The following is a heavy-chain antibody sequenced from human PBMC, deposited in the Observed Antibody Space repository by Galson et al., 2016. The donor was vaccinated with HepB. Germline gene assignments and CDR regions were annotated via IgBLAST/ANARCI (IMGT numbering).Heavy chain of an antibody. CDR2: KSYDGGSDE. V-gene: IGHV3-30*18. CDR1: GFTFSSYI. D-gene: IGHD5-12*01. J-gene: IGHJ2*01. CDR3: AKEYHAYESGSYCAL. Sequence: SLRLSCAASGFTFSSYIMHWVRQAPGKGLEWVAFKSYDGGSDEYYADFVKGRFTISRDDSKNMLYLQMDGLSSEDTAVYYCAKEYHAYESGSYCALWGRGTLVTVSS.